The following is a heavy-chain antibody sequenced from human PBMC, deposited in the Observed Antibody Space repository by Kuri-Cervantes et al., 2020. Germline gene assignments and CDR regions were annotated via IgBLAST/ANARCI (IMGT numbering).Heavy chain of an antibody. Sequence: SETLSLTCTVSGGSISSGDYYWSWIRQPPGKGLEWIGYIYYSGSTYYNPSLKSRVTISVDTSKNQFSLKLSSVTAADTAVYYCARGRGVKYDFWSGYHDDAFDIWGQGTMVTVSS. J-gene: IGHJ3*02. CDR1: GGSISSGDYY. V-gene: IGHV4-30-4*01. D-gene: IGHD3-3*01. CDR3: ARGRGVKYDFWSGYHDDAFDI. CDR2: IYYSGST.